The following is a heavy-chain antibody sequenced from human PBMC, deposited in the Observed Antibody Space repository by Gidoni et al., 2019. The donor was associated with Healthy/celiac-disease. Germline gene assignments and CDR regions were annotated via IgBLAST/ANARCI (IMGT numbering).Heavy chain of an antibody. Sequence: EVQLVQSVAEVKQPGESLKISCTGSGYSFTSYWIGWVRQMPGKGLEWMGLIYPGDSDTSYSPSFQGQVTSSADKSISTAYLQLSSLKASDTAMYYCARSPYCGGDCYPLDYWGQGTLVTVSS. V-gene: IGHV5-51*03. J-gene: IGHJ4*02. CDR2: IYPGDSDT. CDR1: GYSFTSYW. CDR3: ARSPYCGGDCYPLDY. D-gene: IGHD2-21*01.